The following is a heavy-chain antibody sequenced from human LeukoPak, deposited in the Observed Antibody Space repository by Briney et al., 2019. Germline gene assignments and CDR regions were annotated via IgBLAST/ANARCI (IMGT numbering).Heavy chain of an antibody. CDR2: VSGSGAIT. J-gene: IGHJ6*01. V-gene: IGHV3-23*01. CDR3: AKGDSYYDFCLDV. D-gene: IGHD3-3*01. Sequence: PGGSLRLSCAASGFTFRSFAMTWVRLAPGKGLEWVSYVSGSGAITYYADSVKGRFTISRDNSKNMLHLQKNRLRADDTAVYYCAKGDSYYDFCLDVWGQGTTVTVSS. CDR1: GFTFRSFA.